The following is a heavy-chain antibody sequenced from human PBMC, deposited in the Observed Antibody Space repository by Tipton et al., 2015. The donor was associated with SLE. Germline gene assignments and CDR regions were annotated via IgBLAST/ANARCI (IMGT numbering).Heavy chain of an antibody. D-gene: IGHD6-19*01. CDR3: ARPPGYSSGWDAYFDY. CDR2: IYYSGGT. J-gene: IGHJ4*02. CDR1: GGSISRGGYY. Sequence: TLSLTCTVSGGSISRGGYYWSWIRQHPGKGLEWFGYIYYSGGTYYNPSLKSRVTISVDTSKNQFSLKLSSVTAADTAVYYCARPPGYSSGWDAYFDYWGQGTLVTVSS. V-gene: IGHV4-31*03.